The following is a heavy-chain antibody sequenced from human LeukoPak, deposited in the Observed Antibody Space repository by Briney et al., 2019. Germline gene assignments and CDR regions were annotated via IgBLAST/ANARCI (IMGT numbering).Heavy chain of an antibody. J-gene: IGHJ4*01. Sequence: GGSLRLSCAASGFTLNTNDMNWVRHAPGKGLEWVSSMYPWGSAFSTDSVTGRFTVTRDESKNMMFLQMNTLRPDDTAMYYCVRLGGGDNCRWGQGALVTVSS. CDR2: MYPWGSA. D-gene: IGHD4-23*01. CDR1: GFTLNTND. V-gene: IGHV3-66*02. CDR3: VRLGGGDNCR.